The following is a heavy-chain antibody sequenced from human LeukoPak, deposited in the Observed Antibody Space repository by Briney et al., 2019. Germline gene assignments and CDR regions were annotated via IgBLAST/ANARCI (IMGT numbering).Heavy chain of an antibody. CDR1: GYTFTGYY. Sequence: ASVKVSCKASGYTFTGYYMHWVRQAPGQGLEWMGWINPNSGGTNYAQKFQGRVTITRDTSISTAYMELSRLRSGDTAVYYCAVRCSGGSCYSGYWGQGTLVTVSS. D-gene: IGHD2-15*01. CDR2: INPNSGGT. J-gene: IGHJ4*02. V-gene: IGHV1-2*02. CDR3: AVRCSGGSCYSGY.